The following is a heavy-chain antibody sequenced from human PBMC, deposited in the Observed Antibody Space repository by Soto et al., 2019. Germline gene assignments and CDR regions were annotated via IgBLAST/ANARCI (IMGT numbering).Heavy chain of an antibody. Sequence: QVPLQESGPGLVKPSQTLSLTCNVSGGSISGGRYYWNWIRQHPGKSLEWIGNIYDNGITYYNPSLKSRVIISEDTSKNQFSLRLSSVTAADTAVYYCTRDRGFGMDVWGQGTTVTVSS. CDR1: GGSISGGRYY. CDR2: IYDNGIT. J-gene: IGHJ6*02. CDR3: TRDRGFGMDV. V-gene: IGHV4-31*03.